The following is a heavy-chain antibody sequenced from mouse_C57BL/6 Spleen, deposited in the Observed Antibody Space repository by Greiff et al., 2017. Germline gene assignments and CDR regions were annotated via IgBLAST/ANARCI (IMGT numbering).Heavy chain of an antibody. D-gene: IGHD2-2*01. CDR1: GYSITSGYY. V-gene: IGHV3-6*01. J-gene: IGHJ3*01. CDR3: ARVFYGYDGFAY. Sequence: DVKLVESGPGLVKPSQSLSLTCSVTGYSITSGYYWNWIRQFPGNKLEWMGYISYDGSNNYNPSLKNRISITRDTSKNQFFLKLNSVTTEDTATYYCARVFYGYDGFAYWGQGTLVTVSA. CDR2: ISYDGSN.